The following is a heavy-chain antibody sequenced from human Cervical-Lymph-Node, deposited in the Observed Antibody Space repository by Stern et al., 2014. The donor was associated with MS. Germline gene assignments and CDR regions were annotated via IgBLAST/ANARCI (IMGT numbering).Heavy chain of an antibody. D-gene: IGHD6-13*01. CDR1: GYSLTNNW. J-gene: IGHJ4*02. CDR2: IYPGDSEP. CDR3: ARGRGIALRPDY. V-gene: IGHV5-51*03. Sequence: EMQLVESGAELKKPGESLRISCKGSGYSLTNNWIGWVRQMPGKGLAWLGIIYPGDSEPRYSPSFQGQVTISANKSINTAYLQWSSLKASDTAMYYCARGRGIALRPDYWGQGTLVTVSS.